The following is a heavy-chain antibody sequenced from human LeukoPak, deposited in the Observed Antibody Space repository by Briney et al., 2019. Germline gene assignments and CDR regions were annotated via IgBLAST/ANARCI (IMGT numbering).Heavy chain of an antibody. D-gene: IGHD6-19*01. CDR1: GFTLRSYT. CDR2: IGISSNKI. Sequence: GGSLRLSCAASGFTLRSYTMNWVRQAPGKGLEWVSSIGISSNKIYYADSVKGRFTISRDNAKNSLYLQMNSLRAEDTAVYYCASALRAVAGTAPFDYWGQGTLVTVSS. J-gene: IGHJ4*02. CDR3: ASALRAVAGTAPFDY. V-gene: IGHV3-21*01.